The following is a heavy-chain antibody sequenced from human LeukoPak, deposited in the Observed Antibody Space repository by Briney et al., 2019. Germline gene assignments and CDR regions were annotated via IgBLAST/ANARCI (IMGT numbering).Heavy chain of an antibody. CDR1: GFSFSNYD. CDR3: AKERCSGGSCYSAGEYFDY. Sequence: TGVSLRLSCTTSGFSFSNYDIHWVRQAPGKGLEWVAVISFDGTNKYYADSVKGRFTISRDNSKNTLYLQMNRLRDEDTAVYYCAKERCSGGSCYSAGEYFDYWGQGTLVTVSS. J-gene: IGHJ4*02. D-gene: IGHD2-15*01. CDR2: ISFDGTNK. V-gene: IGHV3-30*18.